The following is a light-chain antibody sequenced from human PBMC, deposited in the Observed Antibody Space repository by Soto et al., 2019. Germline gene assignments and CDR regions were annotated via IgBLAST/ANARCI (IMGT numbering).Light chain of an antibody. J-gene: IGKJ1*01. V-gene: IGKV1-5*01. CDR2: DVS. Sequence: DIQMIQSPSTLSASIGDRVTIACRATQSITTSLAWYQQKPGKAPKLLIYDVSSLERGVPSRFSGSGSGTEFPLTISSLQPDDFATYYCQQYDSYSPSFGQGTKVDIK. CDR3: QQYDSYSPS. CDR1: QSITTS.